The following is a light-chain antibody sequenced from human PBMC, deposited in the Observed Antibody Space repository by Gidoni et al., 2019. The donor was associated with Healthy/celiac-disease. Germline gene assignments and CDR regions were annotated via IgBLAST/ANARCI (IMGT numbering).Light chain of an antibody. CDR2: DAS. V-gene: IGKV3-11*01. Sequence: EIVLTQSPATLSLSPGERATLSCRASQSVSSYLAWYQQKPGQAPRLLIYDASNRATGIPARFSGSGSGTDFTLTISSLEPEDFAVYYCHQRSNWLTFXGXTKVEIK. CDR1: QSVSSY. CDR3: HQRSNWLT. J-gene: IGKJ4*01.